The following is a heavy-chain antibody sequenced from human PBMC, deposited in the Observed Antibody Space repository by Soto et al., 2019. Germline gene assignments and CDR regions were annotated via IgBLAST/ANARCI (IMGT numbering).Heavy chain of an antibody. V-gene: IGHV4-34*01. J-gene: IGHJ4*02. CDR1: GGSFSGYY. Sequence: QVQLQQWGAGLLKPSETLSLTCAVYGGSFSGYYWSWIRQPPGKGLEWIGEINHSGSTNYNPSRKSRGTISVDTYKNERSLKLSAVTAADTAVYYCARRQGVAATRYSVWGQGTLVTVSS. D-gene: IGHD2-15*01. CDR3: ARRQGVAATRYSV. CDR2: INHSGST.